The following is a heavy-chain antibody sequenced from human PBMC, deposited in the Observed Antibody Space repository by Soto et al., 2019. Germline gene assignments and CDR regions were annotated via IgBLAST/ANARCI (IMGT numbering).Heavy chain of an antibody. CDR3: ARGRNGMDV. CDR1: GDTFTNYD. Sequence: QVQLVQSGAEVKKPGASVKVSCKASGDTFTNYDINWVRQATGQGLEWMGRMNPNSGNTGYAQKFQGRVTMTRDTSITTAYMELSSSRSEDTAVYYCARGRNGMDVWGQGTTFTVSS. V-gene: IGHV1-8*01. J-gene: IGHJ6*02. CDR2: MNPNSGNT.